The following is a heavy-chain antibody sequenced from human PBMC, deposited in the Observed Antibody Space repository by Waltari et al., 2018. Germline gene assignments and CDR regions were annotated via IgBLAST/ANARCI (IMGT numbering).Heavy chain of an antibody. CDR2: IYHSGST. Sequence: QVQLQESGPGLVKPSETLSLTCTVSGYSISSGYYWGWIRQPPGKGLEWIGSIYHSGSTYYNPSLKSRVTISVDTSKNQFSLKLSSVTAADTAVYYCVREWYYGSGSYYYFDYWGQGTLVTVSS. CDR1: GYSISSGYY. V-gene: IGHV4-38-2*02. J-gene: IGHJ4*02. D-gene: IGHD3-10*01. CDR3: VREWYYGSGSYYYFDY.